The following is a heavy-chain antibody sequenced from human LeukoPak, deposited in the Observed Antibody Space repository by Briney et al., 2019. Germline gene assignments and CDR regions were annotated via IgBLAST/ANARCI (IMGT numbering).Heavy chain of an antibody. CDR2: INHSGST. J-gene: IGHJ5*02. V-gene: IGHV4-39*07. CDR1: GGSISSSSYY. Sequence: SETLSLTCTVSGGSISSSSYYWGWIRQPPGKGLEWIGEINHSGSTNYNPSLKSRVTISVDTSKNQFSLKLSSVTAADTAVYYCARGLVYSSSWYRSVWFDPWGQGTLVTVSS. CDR3: ARGLVYSSSWYRSVWFDP. D-gene: IGHD6-13*01.